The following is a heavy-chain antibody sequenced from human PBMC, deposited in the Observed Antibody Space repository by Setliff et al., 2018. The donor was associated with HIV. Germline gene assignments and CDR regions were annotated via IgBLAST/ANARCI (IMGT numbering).Heavy chain of an antibody. J-gene: IGHJ6*03. Sequence: ASVKVSCKASGSTFTSYAINWVRQAPGQGLEWMGGIIPIFSTSNYAQRFQGRVTITADESTSTAYMELYNLRSEDTAMYYCARARTDYSDRRRRSHYYIDVWARGATVTVSS. CDR3: ARARTDYSDRRRRSHYYIDV. CDR1: GSTFTSYA. V-gene: IGHV1-69*13. CDR2: IIPIFSTS. D-gene: IGHD3-22*01.